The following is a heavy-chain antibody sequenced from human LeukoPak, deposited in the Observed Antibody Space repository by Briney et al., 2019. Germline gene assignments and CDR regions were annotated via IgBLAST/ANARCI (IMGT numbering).Heavy chain of an antibody. V-gene: IGHV1-2*02. CDR2: INPNSGGT. D-gene: IGHD4-17*01. CDR3: ARDRDYGDYNMWYFQH. J-gene: IGHJ1*01. CDR1: GYTFTGYY. Sequence: GASVKVSCKASGYTFTGYYMHWVRQAPGQGLEWMGWINPNSGGTNYAQKFQGRVTMTRDTSISTAYMELRSLRSDDTAVYYCARDRDYGDYNMWYFQHWGQGTLVTVSS.